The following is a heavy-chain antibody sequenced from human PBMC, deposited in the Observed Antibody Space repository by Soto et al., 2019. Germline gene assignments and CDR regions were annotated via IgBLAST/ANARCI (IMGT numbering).Heavy chain of an antibody. CDR1: GFTYSTYA. J-gene: IGHJ4*02. D-gene: IGHD3-16*01. Sequence: PGGSLRLSCAASGFTYSTYAMTWVRQAPGKGLEWGSAISGSGGRTYYADSVKGRFTISRDNSKNTLYLEMNILRAEDTAVYYCAKERDSRGLYDYLGQGTLVTVSS. V-gene: IGHV3-23*01. CDR2: ISGSGGRT. CDR3: AKERDSRGLYDY.